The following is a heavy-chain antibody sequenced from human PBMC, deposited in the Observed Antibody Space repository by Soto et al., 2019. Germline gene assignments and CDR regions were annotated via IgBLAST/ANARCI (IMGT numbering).Heavy chain of an antibody. D-gene: IGHD6-6*01. J-gene: IGHJ6*02. Sequence: GGSLRLSCAASGFTFSSYAMSWVRQAPGKGLEWVSAISGSGGSTYYADSVKGRFTISRDNSKNTLYLQMNSLRAEDTAVYYSAKSIAARPYYYYGMDVWGQGTTVTVSS. CDR1: GFTFSSYA. V-gene: IGHV3-23*01. CDR2: ISGSGGST. CDR3: AKSIAARPYYYYGMDV.